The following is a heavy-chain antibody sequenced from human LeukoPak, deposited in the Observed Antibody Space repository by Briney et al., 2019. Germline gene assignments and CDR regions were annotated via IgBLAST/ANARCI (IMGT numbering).Heavy chain of an antibody. Sequence: GGSLRLSCAASGFTFDDYGMSWVRQAPGKGLEWVSGINWNGGSTGYADSAKGRFTISRDNAKNSLYLQMNSLRAEDTALYYCARVASVVVPAAVSRWGQGTLVTVSS. J-gene: IGHJ4*02. D-gene: IGHD2-2*01. CDR2: INWNGGST. V-gene: IGHV3-20*04. CDR3: ARVASVVVPAAVSR. CDR1: GFTFDDYG.